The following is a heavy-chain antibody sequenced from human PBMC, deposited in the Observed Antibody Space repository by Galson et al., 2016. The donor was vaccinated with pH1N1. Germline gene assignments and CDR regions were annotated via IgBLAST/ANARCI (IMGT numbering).Heavy chain of an antibody. CDR2: VWHDGSNK. CDR3: ARAVGGGSCH. CDR1: GFKFSSYA. Sequence: SLRLSCAASGFKFSSYAMHWVRQAPGKGLEWVAGVWHDGSNKYYGDAVKGRFSISRDNSKNTLFLQMNSLRPDDTAVYYCARAVGGGSCHWGQGTLVTVSS. D-gene: IGHD2-15*01. J-gene: IGHJ4*02. V-gene: IGHV3-33*08.